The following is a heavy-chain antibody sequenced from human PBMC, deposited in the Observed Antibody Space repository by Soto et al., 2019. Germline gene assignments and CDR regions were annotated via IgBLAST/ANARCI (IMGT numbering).Heavy chain of an antibody. J-gene: IGHJ6*02. CDR3: ARDDSFYGEPGYGMNV. Sequence: QVQLQESGPGLVEASQTLSLTCTVSGATISSGGFYWSWIRQRPGKGLEWIGHIYYTGSTYYNPSLTSRVTFSVDMSRNQFSLKLRSVTAADTAKYFCARDDSFYGEPGYGMNVWGQGTTVTVSS. CDR1: GATISSGGFY. CDR2: IYYTGST. V-gene: IGHV4-31*03. D-gene: IGHD4-17*01.